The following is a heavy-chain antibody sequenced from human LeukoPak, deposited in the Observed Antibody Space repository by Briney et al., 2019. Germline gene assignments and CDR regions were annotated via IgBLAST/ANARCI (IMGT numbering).Heavy chain of an antibody. D-gene: IGHD2-8*01. CDR3: AKDRVGYCIDGLCFPVDY. J-gene: IGHJ4*02. CDR1: GFTFSSYG. CDR2: IRYDGSNK. V-gene: IGHV3-30*02. Sequence: GGSLRLSCAASGFTFSSYGMHWVRQAPGKGLEWVAFIRYDGSNKYYADSVKGRFTISRDNSKDTLYLHMNSLRAEDTAVYYCAKDRVGYCIDGLCFPVDYWGQGTLVTVSS.